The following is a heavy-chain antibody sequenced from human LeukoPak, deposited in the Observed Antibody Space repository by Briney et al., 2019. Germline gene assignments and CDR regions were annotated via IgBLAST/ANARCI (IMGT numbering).Heavy chain of an antibody. D-gene: IGHD2-2*01. CDR3: ARGGDIVVVPAPGEFDY. J-gene: IGHJ4*02. CDR2: MNPNSGNT. CDR1: GYTFTSYD. Sequence: ASVKVSCKASGYTFTSYDINWVRQATGQGLEWMGWMNPNSGNTGYAQKFQGRVTMTRNTSISTAYMELSSLRSEDTAVYYCARGGDIVVVPAPGEFDYWGQGTLVTVSS. V-gene: IGHV1-8*01.